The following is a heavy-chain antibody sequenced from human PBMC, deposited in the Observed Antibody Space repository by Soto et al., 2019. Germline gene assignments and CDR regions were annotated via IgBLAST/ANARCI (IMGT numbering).Heavy chain of an antibody. CDR2: ISGSGGST. Sequence: GGSLRLSCAASGFTFSSYAMSWVRQAPGKGLEWVSAISGSGGSTYYADSVKGRFTISRDNSKNTLYLQMNSLRAEDTAVYYCAKDYYDYIWGVDAFDIWGQGTMVTVSS. V-gene: IGHV3-23*01. D-gene: IGHD3-16*01. J-gene: IGHJ3*02. CDR3: AKDYYDYIWGVDAFDI. CDR1: GFTFSSYA.